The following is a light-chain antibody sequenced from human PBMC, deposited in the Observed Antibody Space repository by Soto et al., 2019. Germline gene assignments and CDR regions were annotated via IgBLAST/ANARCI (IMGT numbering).Light chain of an antibody. CDR2: GAY. CDR3: KQRSNWPIT. Sequence: EIVLTQSPGNLSLPPGERATLSCRASQSVSNNYLAWYQQKPGQAHRLXIYGAYNRATGIQDRFSGSGSGTDFTLTIRSLEPEDFAVYYCKQRSNWPITFGQGTRLEIK. CDR1: QSVSNNY. V-gene: IGKV3D-20*02. J-gene: IGKJ5*01.